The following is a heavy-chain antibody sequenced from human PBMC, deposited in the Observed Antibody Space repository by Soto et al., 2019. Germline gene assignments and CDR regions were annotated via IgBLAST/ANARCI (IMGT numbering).Heavy chain of an antibody. V-gene: IGHV3-23*01. Sequence: EVQLLESGGGLVQPGGSLRLSCAASGFTFSSYAMSWVRQAPGKGLEWVSAISGSGGSTYYADSVKGRFTISRDNSKNTLYLQMNSLRAEDTAVYYCAKRYIAEDYGDSGVVNYFDDWGQGTLVTVSS. J-gene: IGHJ4*02. D-gene: IGHD4-17*01. CDR3: AKRYIAEDYGDSGVVNYFDD. CDR2: ISGSGGST. CDR1: GFTFSSYA.